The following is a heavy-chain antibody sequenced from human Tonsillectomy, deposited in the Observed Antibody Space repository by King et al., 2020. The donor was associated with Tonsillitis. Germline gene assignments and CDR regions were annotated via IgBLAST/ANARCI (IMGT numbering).Heavy chain of an antibody. J-gene: IGHJ4*02. CDR1: GFTFSSYG. V-gene: IGHV3-30*02. D-gene: IGHD6-13*01. CDR3: AKDGGRWYEGDYLDY. CDR2: IHYDGSKK. Sequence: VQLVESGGGVVQPGGSLRLSCAASGFTFSSYGMHWVRQAPGKGLEWVTFIHYDGSKKYYADSVKGRLTISRDNSKNTLFLQMNSLRAEDTAVYYCAKDGGRWYEGDYLDYWGQGTLVSVSS.